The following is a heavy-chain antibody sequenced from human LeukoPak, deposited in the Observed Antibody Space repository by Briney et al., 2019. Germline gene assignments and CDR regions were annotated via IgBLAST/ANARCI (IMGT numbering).Heavy chain of an antibody. D-gene: IGHD2-2*01. CDR1: GFTFSSYA. Sequence: GGSLRLSCAASGFTFSSYAMSWVRQAPGKGLEWVSSIGGSGSGYSTYYADSVKGRFTVSRDNSKNTLYLQMNNLRAEDTAIYFCARRFSYAADFDYWGQGTLVTVSS. V-gene: IGHV3-23*01. J-gene: IGHJ4*02. CDR3: ARRFSYAADFDY. CDR2: IGGSGSGYST.